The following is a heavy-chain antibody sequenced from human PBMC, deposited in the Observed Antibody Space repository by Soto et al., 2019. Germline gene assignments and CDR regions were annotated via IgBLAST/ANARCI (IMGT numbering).Heavy chain of an antibody. J-gene: IGHJ5*01. CDR2: ISSSGYI. CDR1: GFNFNSYT. D-gene: IGHD2-15*01. CDR3: ARAHEVAWFDS. V-gene: IGHV3-21*01. Sequence: EVQLVESGGGLVKPGGSLRLSCAASGFNFNSYTINWVRQAPGKRLEWLSSISSSGYIFSTDSVRGRFTISRDNAKNSVYLQINSLRAEDTAIYFCARAHEVAWFDSWGLGTLVTVTS.